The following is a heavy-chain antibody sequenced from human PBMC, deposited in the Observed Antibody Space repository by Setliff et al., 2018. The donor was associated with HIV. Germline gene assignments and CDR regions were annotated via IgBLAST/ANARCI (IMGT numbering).Heavy chain of an antibody. CDR2: INYSGTT. CDR1: GGSVINYL. V-gene: IGHV4-59*08. J-gene: IGHJ4*02. CDR3: ARLSSRSHPNFDY. D-gene: IGHD6-13*01. Sequence: SETLSLTCSVSGGSVINYLWHWIRQPPGKRLEWIGHINYSGTTSYNPSLKSRVTISVDTSKNHFSLNLNSVTAADTAVYYCARLSSRSHPNFDYWGQGTLVTVSS.